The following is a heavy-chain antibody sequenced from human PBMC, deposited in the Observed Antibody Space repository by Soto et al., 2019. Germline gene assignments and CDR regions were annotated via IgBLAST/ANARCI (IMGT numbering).Heavy chain of an antibody. J-gene: IGHJ5*02. V-gene: IGHV3-23*01. Sequence: PGGSLRLSCAASGFTFSSYAMSWVRQAPGKGLEWVSAISGSGGSTYYADSVKGRFTISRDNSKNTLYLQMNSLRAEDTAVYYCAKEWESGGYSSNVRWFDPWGQGTLVTVSS. CDR3: AKEWESGGYSSNVRWFDP. CDR1: GFTFSSYA. CDR2: ISGSGGST. D-gene: IGHD6-13*01.